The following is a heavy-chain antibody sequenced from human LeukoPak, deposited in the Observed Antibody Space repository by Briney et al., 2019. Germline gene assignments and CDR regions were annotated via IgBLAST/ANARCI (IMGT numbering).Heavy chain of an antibody. J-gene: IGHJ4*02. V-gene: IGHV4-59*08. CDR1: GGSISSYY. D-gene: IGHD2-21*02. Sequence: SETLSLTCTVSGGSISSYYWSWIRQPPGKGLEWIAYISDIGSINYNPSLKSRVTISLDTSKNQFSLKLSSVTAADTAVYYCAGHHPSDNVDFWGQGTLVTVSS. CDR3: AGHHPSDNVDF. CDR2: ISDIGSI.